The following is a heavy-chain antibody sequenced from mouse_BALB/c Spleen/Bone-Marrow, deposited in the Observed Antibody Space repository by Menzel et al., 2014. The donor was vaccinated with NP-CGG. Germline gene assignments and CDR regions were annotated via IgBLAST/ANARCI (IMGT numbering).Heavy chain of an antibody. D-gene: IGHD1-1*01. CDR1: GFTFSSYA. CDR3: ASLYFYGSSYYTMDY. CDR2: ISSGGST. J-gene: IGHJ4*01. Sequence: EVMLVESGGGLVKPGGSLKLSCAASGFTFSSYAMSWVRQTPGKRLEWVASISSGGSTYYPDSVKGRFTISRDNARNIRYLQMSSLRSEDTAMYYCASLYFYGSSYYTMDYWGQGTSVTVSS. V-gene: IGHV5-6-5*01.